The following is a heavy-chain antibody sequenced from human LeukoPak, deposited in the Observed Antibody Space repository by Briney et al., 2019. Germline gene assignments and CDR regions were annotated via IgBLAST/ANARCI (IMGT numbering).Heavy chain of an antibody. V-gene: IGHV3-23*01. J-gene: IGHJ4*02. D-gene: IGHD3-10*01. CDR3: AKGGRGYFDY. CDR2: ISGSGGST. CDR1: GFTFSSHA. Sequence: PGGSLRLFCAASGFTFSSHAMSWVRPAPGEGLEWVSAISGSGGSTYYADSVKGRFTISRDNSKNTLYLQMNSLRAEDTAVYYCAKGGRGYFDYWGQGTLVTVSS.